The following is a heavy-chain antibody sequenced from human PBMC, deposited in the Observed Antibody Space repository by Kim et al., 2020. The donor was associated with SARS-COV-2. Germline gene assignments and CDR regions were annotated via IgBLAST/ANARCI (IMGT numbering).Heavy chain of an antibody. CDR3: ARALPYYDILTGYLDY. CDR1: GGSISSSSYY. Sequence: SETLSLTCTVSGGSISSSSYYWGWIRQPPGKGLEWIGSIYYSGSTYYNPSLKSRVTISVDTSKNQFSLKLSSVTAADTAVYYCARALPYYDILTGYLDYWGQGTLVTVSS. D-gene: IGHD3-9*01. V-gene: IGHV4-39*07. J-gene: IGHJ4*02. CDR2: IYYSGST.